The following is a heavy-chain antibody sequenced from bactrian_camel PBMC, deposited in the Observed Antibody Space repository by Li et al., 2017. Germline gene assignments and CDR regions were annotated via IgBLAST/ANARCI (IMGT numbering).Heavy chain of an antibody. Sequence: HVQLVESGGGSVQAGGSLRLSCVASGYTPCMAWFRQAPGQEREGIAGIDRSGSTNYADSVKGRVTISRDNAKNTLSLQIDSLKTEDTAVYYCATTPAPWSRKRDFAYWGQGTQVTVS. D-gene: IGHD6*01. V-gene: IGHV3S55*01. CDR1: GYTPC. CDR2: IDRSGST. J-gene: IGHJ6*01. CDR3: ATTPAPWSRKRDFAY.